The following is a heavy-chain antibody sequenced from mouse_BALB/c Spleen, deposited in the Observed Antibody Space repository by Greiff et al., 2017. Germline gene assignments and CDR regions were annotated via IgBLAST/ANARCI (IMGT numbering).Heavy chain of an antibody. CDR3: ARADYGVDY. CDR2: ISYDGSN. V-gene: IGHV3-6*02. D-gene: IGHD1-1*01. J-gene: IGHJ2*01. CDR1: GYSITSGYY. Sequence: EVQRVESGPGLVKPSQSLSLTCSVTGYSITSGYYWNWIRQFPGNKLEWMGYISYDGSNNYNPSLKNRISITRDTSKNQFFLKLNSVTTEDTATYYCARADYGVDYWGQGTTLTVSS.